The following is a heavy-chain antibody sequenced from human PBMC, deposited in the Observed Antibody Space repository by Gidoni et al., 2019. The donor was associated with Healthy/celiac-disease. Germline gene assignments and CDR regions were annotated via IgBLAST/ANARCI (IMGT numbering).Heavy chain of an antibody. Sequence: QVQLVESGGGVVQPGRSLRLSCPASGFPFSSYGMHWVRQAPGKGLEWVAVISYDGSNKYYADSVKGRFTISRDNSKNTLYLQMNSLRAEDTAVYYCAKVGAHYGMDVWGQGTTVTVSS. CDR2: ISYDGSNK. CDR3: AKVGAHYGMDV. V-gene: IGHV3-30*18. J-gene: IGHJ6*02. D-gene: IGHD1-26*01. CDR1: GFPFSSYG.